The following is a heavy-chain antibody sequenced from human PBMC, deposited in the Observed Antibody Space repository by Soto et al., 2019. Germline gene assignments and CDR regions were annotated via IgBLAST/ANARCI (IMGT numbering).Heavy chain of an antibody. CDR3: AKSFNRVLYFQH. CDR2: MNPNSGNT. V-gene: IGHV1-8*01. D-gene: IGHD1-1*01. J-gene: IGHJ1*01. CDR1: GYTFTIYD. Sequence: GASVKVSCKASGYTFTIYDINCVLQATGQGLEWMGWMNPNSGNTGYAQKFQGRVTMTRNTSISTAYMELSSLRSEDTAVYYCAKSFNRVLYFQHWGQGTLVTVSS.